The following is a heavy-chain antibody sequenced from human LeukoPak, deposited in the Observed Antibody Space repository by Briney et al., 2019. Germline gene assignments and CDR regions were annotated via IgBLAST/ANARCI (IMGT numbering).Heavy chain of an antibody. CDR2: TNPNSGDT. CDR1: GYTFTGYF. J-gene: IGHJ4*02. D-gene: IGHD4-23*01. Sequence: ASVTVSCKASGYTFTGYFIHWVRQAPGQGLEWMGWTNPNSGDTNYAQKFQGRVTMTRDTSISTAYMELSRLRSDDTAVYYCAISDYGGKSPPLDYWGQGTLVTVSS. CDR3: AISDYGGKSPPLDY. V-gene: IGHV1-2*02.